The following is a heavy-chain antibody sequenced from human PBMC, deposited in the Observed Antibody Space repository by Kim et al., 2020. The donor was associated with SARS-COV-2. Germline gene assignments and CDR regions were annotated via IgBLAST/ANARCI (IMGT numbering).Heavy chain of an antibody. V-gene: IGHV4-34*01. Sequence: SETLSLTCAVYGGSFSGYYWSWIRQPPGKGLEWIGKINHSGSTNYNPSLKSRVTISVDTSKNQFSLKLSSVTAADTAVYYCARPSYVWGSYRYSYFDYWGQGTLVTVSS. J-gene: IGHJ4*02. CDR2: INHSGST. CDR1: GGSFSGYY. D-gene: IGHD3-16*02. CDR3: ARPSYVWGSYRYSYFDY.